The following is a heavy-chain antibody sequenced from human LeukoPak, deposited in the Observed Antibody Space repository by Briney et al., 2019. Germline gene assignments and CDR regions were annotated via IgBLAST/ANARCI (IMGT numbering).Heavy chain of an antibody. J-gene: IGHJ4*02. D-gene: IGHD6-13*01. CDR2: IYYSGST. CDR1: GGSISSYY. V-gene: IGHV4-59*01. CDR3: AREGAAAASFSSY. Sequence: SETLSLTCTVSGGSISSYYWSWIRQPPGKGLEWIGYIYYSGSTNYNPSLKSRVTISVDTSKNQFSLKLSSVTAADTAVYYCAREGAAAASFSSYWGQGTLVTVSS.